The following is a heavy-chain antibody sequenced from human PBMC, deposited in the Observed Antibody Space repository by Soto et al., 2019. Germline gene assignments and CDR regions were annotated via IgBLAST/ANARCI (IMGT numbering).Heavy chain of an antibody. CDR2: INHSGST. Sequence: SETLSLTCAVYTGSFSGYYWSWIRQPPGKGLEWIGEINHSGSTNYNPSLKSRVTISADTSKNQFSLTLTSVTAADTAVYCCARGESTTVTTYYFDYWAQGTLVTVSS. D-gene: IGHD4-17*01. CDR1: TGSFSGYY. V-gene: IGHV4-34*01. J-gene: IGHJ4*02. CDR3: ARGESTTVTTYYFDY.